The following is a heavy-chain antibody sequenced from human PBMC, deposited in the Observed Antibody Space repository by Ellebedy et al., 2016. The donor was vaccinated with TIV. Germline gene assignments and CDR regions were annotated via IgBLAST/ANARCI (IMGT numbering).Heavy chain of an antibody. CDR2: IYYSGST. V-gene: IGHV4-31*03. J-gene: IGHJ6*02. CDR3: AGAGYGSGSYYNVNYYYYGMDV. CDR1: GGSISSGGYY. Sequence: SETLSLXXTVSGGSISSGGYYWSWIRQHPGKGLEWIGYIYYSGSTYYNPSLKSRVTISVDTSKNQFSLKLSSVTAADTAVYYCAGAGYGSGSYYNVNYYYYGMDVWGQGTTVTVSS. D-gene: IGHD3-10*01.